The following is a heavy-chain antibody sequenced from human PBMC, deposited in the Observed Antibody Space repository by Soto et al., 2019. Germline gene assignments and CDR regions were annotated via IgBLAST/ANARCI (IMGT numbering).Heavy chain of an antibody. J-gene: IGHJ4*02. CDR3: ATLSRRDVYKPFYX. V-gene: IGHV1-69*13. CDR2: IIPIFGTA. Sequence: ASLKVSCKASGGTFSSYAISWVRQAPGQGLEWMGGIIPIFGTANYEKKFQGRVTITEDESTRTAYMELSSLRSEETAVYYCATLSRRDVYKPFYXWGQGTFFTVSX. CDR1: GGTFSSYA. D-gene: IGHD1-1*01.